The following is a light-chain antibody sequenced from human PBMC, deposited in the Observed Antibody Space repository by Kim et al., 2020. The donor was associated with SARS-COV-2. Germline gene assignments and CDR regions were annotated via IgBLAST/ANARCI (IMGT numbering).Light chain of an antibody. CDR3: GADHGSGSNFVWV. CDR1: SGYSNYK. J-gene: IGLJ3*02. CDR2: VGPGGIVG. V-gene: IGLV9-49*01. Sequence: CTLSSGYSNYKVDWYQQRPGKGPRFVMRVGPGGIVGSKGDGIPARFSVLGSGLNRYLTIKNIQEEDESDYHCGADHGSGSNFVWVFGGGTQLTVL.